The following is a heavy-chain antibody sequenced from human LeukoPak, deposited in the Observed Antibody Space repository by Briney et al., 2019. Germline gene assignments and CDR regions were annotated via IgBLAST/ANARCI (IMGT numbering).Heavy chain of an antibody. D-gene: IGHD2-2*01. V-gene: IGHV4-30-4*08. Sequence: SQTLSLTCTVSGGAIRSGDYYWSWIRRPPGGGLEWIGYISYSGNTYYNPSLKSRVTISLDTSKNQFSLKLSSVTAADTAVYYWAGDHPAARVVPAAIEAGYWGQGTLVTVSS. CDR1: GGAIRSGDYY. CDR2: ISYSGNT. J-gene: IGHJ4*02. CDR3: AGDHPAARVVPAAIEAGY.